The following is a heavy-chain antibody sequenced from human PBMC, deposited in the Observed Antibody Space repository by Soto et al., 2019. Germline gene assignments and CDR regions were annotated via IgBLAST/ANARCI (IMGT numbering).Heavy chain of an antibody. D-gene: IGHD3-10*01. V-gene: IGHV4-31*03. Sequence: SETLSLTCTFSGGSISSGGYYWSWIRQHPGKGLEWIGYIYYSGSTYYNPSLKSRVTISVDTSKNQFSLKLSSVTAADTAVYYCARVIRILWFGEYDYWGQGTLVTVSS. CDR2: IYYSGST. J-gene: IGHJ4*02. CDR3: ARVIRILWFGEYDY. CDR1: GGSISSGGYY.